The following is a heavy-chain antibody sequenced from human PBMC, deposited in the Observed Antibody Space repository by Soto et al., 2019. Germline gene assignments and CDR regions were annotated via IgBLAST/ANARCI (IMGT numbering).Heavy chain of an antibody. J-gene: IGHJ4*01. CDR2: ISAYNGNT. CDR1: GYTFTSYG. D-gene: IGHD3-10*01. CDR3: ASGSLYGSGSYPVDY. Sequence: ASVKVSCKASGYTFTSYGISWVRQAPGQGLEWMGWISAYNGNTNYAQKLQGRVTMTTDRSTSTAYMELSSLTSDDTAVYYCASGSLYGSGSYPVDYWGQGTLVTVSS. V-gene: IGHV1-18*01.